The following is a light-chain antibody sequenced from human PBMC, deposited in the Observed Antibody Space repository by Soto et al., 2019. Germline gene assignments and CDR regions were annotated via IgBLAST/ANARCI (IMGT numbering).Light chain of an antibody. V-gene: IGKV1D-12*01. CDR2: GAS. Sequence: GDRVPIPCQASQDIAGYLAWYQHKPGRTPELLIHGASRLQSGVPARFSGSGSGTDFTLSINSLQPEDFATYYCQQAYSFPITFGQGTRLEIK. CDR1: QDIAGY. J-gene: IGKJ5*01. CDR3: QQAYSFPIT.